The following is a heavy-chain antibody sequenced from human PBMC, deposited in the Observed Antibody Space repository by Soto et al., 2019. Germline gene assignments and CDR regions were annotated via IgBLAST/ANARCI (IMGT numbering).Heavy chain of an antibody. Sequence: GESLKISCKGSGYSFTSYWISWVRQMPGKGLEWMGRIDPSDSYTNYSPSFQGHVTISADKSISTAYLQWSSLKASDTAMYYCARQVATILSSYYAMDVWGQGTTVTVSS. CDR2: IDPSDSYT. J-gene: IGHJ6*02. D-gene: IGHD5-12*01. V-gene: IGHV5-10-1*01. CDR1: GYSFTSYW. CDR3: ARQVATILSSYYAMDV.